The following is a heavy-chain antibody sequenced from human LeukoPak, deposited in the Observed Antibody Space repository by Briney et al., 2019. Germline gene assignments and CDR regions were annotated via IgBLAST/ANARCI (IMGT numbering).Heavy chain of an antibody. V-gene: IGHV1-24*01. CDR1: GYPLTELS. CDR2: FDPEDAET. CDR3: ATDQELVSARVAFDV. J-gene: IGHJ3*01. Sequence: ASVKVSCTVSGYPLTELSINWVRQAPGKGLEWMGGFDPEDAETNYGQNFQGRVTMTEDTPADTAYMEVSSLTSEDTAVYYCATDQELVSARVAFDVWGQGTVLTVSS. D-gene: IGHD2-15*01.